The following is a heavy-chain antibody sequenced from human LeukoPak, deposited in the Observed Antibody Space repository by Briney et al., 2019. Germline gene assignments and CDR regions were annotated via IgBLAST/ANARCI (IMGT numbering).Heavy chain of an antibody. CDR1: GGSISSYY. CDR2: IYYSGST. Sequence: PSETLSLTCTVSGGSISSYYWSWIRQPPGKGLEWIGYIYYSGSTNYNPSLKSRVTISVDTSKNQFSLKLSSVTAADTAVYYCARGSSIAAAGPPVAGMDVWGQGTTVTVSS. V-gene: IGHV4-59*01. CDR3: ARGSSIAAAGPPVAGMDV. J-gene: IGHJ6*02. D-gene: IGHD6-13*01.